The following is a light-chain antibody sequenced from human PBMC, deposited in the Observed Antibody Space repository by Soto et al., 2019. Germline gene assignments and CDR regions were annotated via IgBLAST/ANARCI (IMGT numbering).Light chain of an antibody. CDR3: QSYDSSMSGSVV. CDR1: SSNIGAGYD. V-gene: IGLV1-40*01. J-gene: IGLJ2*01. Sequence: QSVLTQPPSVSGAPGQRVTISCTGSSSNIGAGYDVHWYQQLPGTASKLLIYGNSNRPSGVPDRVSGSKSGTSASLAITGLQAEDEADYYCQSYDSSMSGSVVFGGGTKMTVL. CDR2: GNS.